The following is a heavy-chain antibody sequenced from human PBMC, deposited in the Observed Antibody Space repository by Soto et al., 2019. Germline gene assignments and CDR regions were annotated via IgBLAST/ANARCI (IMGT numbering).Heavy chain of an antibody. V-gene: IGHV3-30-3*01. D-gene: IGHD6-19*01. J-gene: IGHJ6*02. CDR3: ARGDHLTVAGTSAYYYYGMDV. CDR2: ISYDGSNK. CDR1: GFTFSSYA. Sequence: QVQLVESGGGVVQPGRSLRLSCAASGFTFSSYAMHWVRQAPGKGLERVAVISYDGSNKYYADSVKGRFTISRDNSKNTLYLQMNSLRAEDTAVYYCARGDHLTVAGTSAYYYYGMDVWGQGTTVTVSS.